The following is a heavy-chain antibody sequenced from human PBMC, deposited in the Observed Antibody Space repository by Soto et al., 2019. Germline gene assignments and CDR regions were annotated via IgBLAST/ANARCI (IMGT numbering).Heavy chain of an antibody. CDR3: ARATGTLRSRNCDY. Sequence: ASETLSPTCSVSGGSISTVGYYWTWIRQPPGKGLEWIGSIYHTGSTYYSKSLRSRLTMSVDTSKSQFSLRLSSVTAADTAVYYCARATGTLRSRNCDYWGQGSLVTVS. CDR1: GGSISTVGYY. J-gene: IGHJ4*02. CDR2: IYHTGST. V-gene: IGHV4-31*03. D-gene: IGHD1-1*01.